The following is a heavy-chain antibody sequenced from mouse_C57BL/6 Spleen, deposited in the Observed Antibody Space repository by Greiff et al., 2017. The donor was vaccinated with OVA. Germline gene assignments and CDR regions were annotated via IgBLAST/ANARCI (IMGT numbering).Heavy chain of an antibody. CDR2: IDPSDSYT. Sequence: QVQLQQPGAELVKPGASVKLSCKASGYTFTSYWMQWVKQRPGQGLEWIGEIDPSDSYTNYNQKFKGKATLTVDTSSSTAYMQLSSLTSEDSAVYYCAREGYPRPPYWGQGTLVTVSA. V-gene: IGHV1-50*01. J-gene: IGHJ3*01. D-gene: IGHD2-2*01. CDR3: AREGYPRPPY. CDR1: GYTFTSYW.